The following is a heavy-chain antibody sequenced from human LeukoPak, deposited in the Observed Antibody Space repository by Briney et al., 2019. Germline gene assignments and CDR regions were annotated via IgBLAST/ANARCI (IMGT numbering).Heavy chain of an antibody. CDR1: GHSISSDYY. CDR3: ARGSPIVVATSFDY. Sequence: KPSETLSLTCTVSGHSISSDYYWAWVRQPPGKGLEWIGSIYHSGSTYYGPALKSRVTISVDTSKNQFSLKLSSVTAADTAVYYCARGSPIVVATSFDYWGQGTLVTVSS. D-gene: IGHD3-22*01. V-gene: IGHV4-38-2*02. J-gene: IGHJ4*02. CDR2: IYHSGST.